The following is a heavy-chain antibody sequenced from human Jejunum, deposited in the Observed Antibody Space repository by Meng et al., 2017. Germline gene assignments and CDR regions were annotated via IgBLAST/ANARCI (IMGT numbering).Heavy chain of an antibody. CDR2: IFANDDT. V-gene: IGHV2-26*01. CDR1: GFPLTTARMG. D-gene: IGHD3-10*01. CDR3: ARNGRFLGELQTVYDAFDI. J-gene: IGHJ3*02. Sequence: SGPTLVIPTEILTLTYCFPGFPLTTARMGVAWIRQPPGKAPEWLAHIFANDDTGYTTSLKSRLTISKDPSKSQVVRSMTNMDPADTATYFCARNGRFLGELQTVYDAFDIWGQGTMVTVSS.